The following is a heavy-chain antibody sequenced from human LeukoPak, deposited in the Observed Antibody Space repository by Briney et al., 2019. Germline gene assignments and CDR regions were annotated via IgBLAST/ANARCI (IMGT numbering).Heavy chain of an antibody. CDR3: ARDRGGSFVFDY. J-gene: IGHJ4*02. Sequence: ASVKVSCKASGYTFTSYYMHWVRQAPGQGLEWMAMINPSGGTTTYAQNFQGRLSMTRDTSTSTVYMELSSLRSEDTAMYYCARDRGGSFVFDYWGQGTLVTVSS. V-gene: IGHV1-46*01. CDR2: INPSGGTT. CDR1: GYTFTSYY. D-gene: IGHD3-16*01.